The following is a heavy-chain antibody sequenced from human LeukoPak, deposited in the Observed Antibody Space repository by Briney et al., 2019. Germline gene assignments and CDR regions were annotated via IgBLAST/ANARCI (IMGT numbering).Heavy chain of an antibody. CDR3: ARDVDY. CDR2: IDQDGSEK. CDR1: GFNFRSHW. V-gene: IGHV3-7*04. Sequence: PGGSVRLSCVMYGFNFRSHWLAWVRQAPGIGLVGVASIDQDGSEKYYLDSGKGRFTVSRDNTKSSVYLQMNSLRVEDTAVYYCARDVDYWGQGTLVTVSS. J-gene: IGHJ4*02.